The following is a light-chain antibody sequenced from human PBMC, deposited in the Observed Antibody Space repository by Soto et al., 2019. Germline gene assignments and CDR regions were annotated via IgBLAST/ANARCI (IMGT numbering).Light chain of an antibody. J-gene: IGKJ5*01. V-gene: IGKV1-39*01. CDR1: QSISNY. CDR3: QQTYSILIT. CDR2: AAS. Sequence: DIQMTQSPSSLSASGGDRVTIACRASQSISNYLNWYQQRPGKAPKLLIYAASSLQSGVPSRFSGSGSGTDFTLTISSLQPEDFVTYYCQQTYSILITSGQGTRLEIK.